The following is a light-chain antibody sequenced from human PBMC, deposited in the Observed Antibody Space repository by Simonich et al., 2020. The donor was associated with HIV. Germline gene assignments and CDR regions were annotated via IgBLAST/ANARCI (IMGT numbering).Light chain of an antibody. CDR2: AES. J-gene: IGKJ4*01. CDR3: QQLNSYPLT. V-gene: IGKV1-9*01. CDR1: QNINKW. Sequence: IQLTQSPSTLSASVGNEVTITCRASQNINKWLAWYQQKPGKAPKLLIYAESTLQSGVPSRFSGSGSGREFTITNSSLQPEYFATYYCQQLNSYPLTFGGGTKGEIK.